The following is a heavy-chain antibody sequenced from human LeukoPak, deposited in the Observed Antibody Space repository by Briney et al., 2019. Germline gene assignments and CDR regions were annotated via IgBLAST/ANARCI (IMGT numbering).Heavy chain of an antibody. V-gene: IGHV4-39*01. Sequence: SETLSLNCTVSGGSIGGSRYYWGWIRQPPGKGLEWIASIDYSGSTYYNPSLKSRVTIFVDTSKNQFSLKLRSVTAADTAVYYCERNGYSYGYGFAFDIWGQGTMVTVSS. J-gene: IGHJ3*02. D-gene: IGHD5-18*01. CDR2: IDYSGST. CDR3: ERNGYSYGYGFAFDI. CDR1: GGSIGGSRYY.